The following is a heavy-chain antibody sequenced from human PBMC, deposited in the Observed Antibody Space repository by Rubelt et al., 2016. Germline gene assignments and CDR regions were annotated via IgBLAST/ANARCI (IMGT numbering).Heavy chain of an antibody. Sequence: QVQLQESGPGLVKPSETLSLTCTVSGGSISSYYWSWIRQPPGKGLEWIGYIYYSGSTNYNPSLKSRVTISVDTSKNQFSLKLSSVTAADTAVYYCAREGITMVRGVNFPEYGMDVWGQGTTVTVSS. CDR2: IYYSGST. V-gene: IGHV4-59*01. CDR3: AREGITMVRGVNFPEYGMDV. J-gene: IGHJ6*02. D-gene: IGHD3-10*01. CDR1: GGSISSYY.